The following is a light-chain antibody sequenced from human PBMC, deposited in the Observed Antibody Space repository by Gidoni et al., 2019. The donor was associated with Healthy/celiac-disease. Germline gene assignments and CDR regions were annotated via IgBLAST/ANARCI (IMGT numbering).Light chain of an antibody. CDR2: AAS. J-gene: IGKJ2*01. CDR3: QQLNSYPRT. Sequence: DNQLTQAPSFLSASVGDRVTITYRASQGISSYLAWYQQKPGKDPKILIYAASTLQSGVPSRFSGSGSGTEFTLTISSLQPEDFATSYCQQLNSYPRTFXQXTKLEIK. CDR1: QGISSY. V-gene: IGKV1-9*01.